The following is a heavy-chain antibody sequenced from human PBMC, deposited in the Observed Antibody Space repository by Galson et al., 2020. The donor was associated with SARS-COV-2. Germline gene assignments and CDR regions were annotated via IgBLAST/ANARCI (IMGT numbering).Heavy chain of an antibody. D-gene: IGHD2-21*02. J-gene: IGHJ3*01. CDR2: ISISGGSI. CDR3: VRGGGDCCPFNAFDL. Sequence: GGSLRLSCVASGFTFRKNEMDWVRQAPGKGLEWVSYISISGGSIYYADSVKGRFTISRDDGENSLYLHMNSLRAEDTAVYYCVRGGGDCCPFNAFDLWGQGTVVTVSS. V-gene: IGHV3-48*03. CDR1: GFTFRKNE.